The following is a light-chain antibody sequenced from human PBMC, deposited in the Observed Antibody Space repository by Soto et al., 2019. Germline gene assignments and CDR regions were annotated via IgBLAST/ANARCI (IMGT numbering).Light chain of an antibody. CDR3: CSYAGSSTLYV. Sequence: QSALTQPASVSGSPGRSITISCTGNSSDVGSYSLVSWYQQHPGKAPKLMIYEVFKWPSGVSNRFSGSKSGNTASLTISGLQAEDEADYYCCSYAGSSTLYVFGTGTKVTVL. V-gene: IGLV2-23*02. CDR1: SSDVGSYSL. CDR2: EVF. J-gene: IGLJ1*01.